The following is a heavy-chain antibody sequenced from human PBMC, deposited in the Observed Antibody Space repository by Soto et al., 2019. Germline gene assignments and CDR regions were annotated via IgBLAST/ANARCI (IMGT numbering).Heavy chain of an antibody. Sequence: SETLSLTCAVYGGSFSGYYWSWIRQPPGKGLEWIGGINHSGSTNYNPSLKSRVTISVDTSKNQFSLKLSSVTAADTAVYYCARGGGVETGWYYFDYWGQGTLVTVSS. V-gene: IGHV4-34*01. CDR1: GGSFSGYY. CDR3: ARGGGVETGWYYFDY. CDR2: INHSGST. D-gene: IGHD2-8*02. J-gene: IGHJ4*02.